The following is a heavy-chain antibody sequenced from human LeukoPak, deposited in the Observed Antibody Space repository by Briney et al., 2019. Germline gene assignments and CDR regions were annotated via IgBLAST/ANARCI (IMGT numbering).Heavy chain of an antibody. J-gene: IGHJ6*02. CDR2: MNPNSGNT. Sequence: ASVKVSCKASGYTFTSYDINWVRQATGQGLEWMGWMNPNSGNTGYAQKFQGRVTMTRNTSISTAYMELSSLRSEDTAVYYCARCVRYFDWLLRNYYYYYGMDVWGQGTTVTVSS. CDR3: ARCVRYFDWLLRNYYYYYGMDV. V-gene: IGHV1-8*01. CDR1: GYTFTSYD. D-gene: IGHD3-9*01.